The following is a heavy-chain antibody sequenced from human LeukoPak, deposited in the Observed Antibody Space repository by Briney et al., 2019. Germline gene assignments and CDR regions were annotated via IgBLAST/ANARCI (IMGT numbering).Heavy chain of an antibody. J-gene: IGHJ4*02. D-gene: IGHD3-22*01. CDR3: AKARGVGGYYDSSGPIDY. CDR2: ISYDGSNK. Sequence: GRSLRLSCAASGFTFRSYGMHWVRQAPGKGLEWVAVISYDGSNKYYADSVKGRFTISRDNSKNTLYLQMNSLRAEDTAVYYCAKARGVGGYYDSSGPIDYCGEGTLVTVSP. V-gene: IGHV3-30*18. CDR1: GFTFRSYG.